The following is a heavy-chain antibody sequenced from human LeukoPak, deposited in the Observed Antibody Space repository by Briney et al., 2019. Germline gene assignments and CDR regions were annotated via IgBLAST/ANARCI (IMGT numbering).Heavy chain of an antibody. CDR3: FLAPPDYYDSSGYYRYFDC. V-gene: IGHV1-46*01. D-gene: IGHD3-22*01. CDR1: GYTFTSYY. CDR2: INPSGGST. J-gene: IGHJ4*02. Sequence: ASVKVSCKASGYTFTSYYMHWVRQAPGQGLEWMGIINPSGGSTSYAQKFQGRVTMTRDTSTSAVYMELSSLRSEDTAVYYCFLAPPDYYDSSGYYRYFDCWGQGNLVTVSS.